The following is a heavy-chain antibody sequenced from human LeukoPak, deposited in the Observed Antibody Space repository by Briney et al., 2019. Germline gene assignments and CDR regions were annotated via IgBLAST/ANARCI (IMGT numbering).Heavy chain of an antibody. V-gene: IGHV4-39*07. CDR3: ARCRDVGRGEAADY. Sequence: PSETLSLTCTVSGGSISSDTYYWGWIRQPPGKGLEWIGSMYDSESPNYNPSLKSRVTISVDTSNNQVSLRLTSVTAADTAVYYCARCRDVGRGEAADYWGQGTLVTVSS. CDR2: MYDSESP. J-gene: IGHJ4*02. CDR1: GGSISSDTYY. D-gene: IGHD3-16*01.